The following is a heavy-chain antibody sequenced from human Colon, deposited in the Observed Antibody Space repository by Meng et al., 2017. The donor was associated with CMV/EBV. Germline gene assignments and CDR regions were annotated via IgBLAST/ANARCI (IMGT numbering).Heavy chain of an antibody. J-gene: IGHJ6*02. CDR2: IFYSVST. Sequence: GSLRLSCTVSGASVDSGTYYWTWVRQPPGKGLEWLGYIFYSVSTNYNPSRKSRLTISADTSKNQFSLKLTSVTAADTAVYYCARDTTYCTGGTCHFYGMDFWGQGTTVTVSS. V-gene: IGHV4-61*01. CDR1: GASVDSGTYY. CDR3: ARDTTYCTGGTCHFYGMDF. D-gene: IGHD2-15*01.